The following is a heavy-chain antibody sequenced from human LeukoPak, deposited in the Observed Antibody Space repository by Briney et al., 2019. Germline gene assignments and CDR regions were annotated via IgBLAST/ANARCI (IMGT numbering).Heavy chain of an antibody. Sequence: ASVKVSCKVSGYTLTELSMHWVRQAPGKGLEWMGGFEPEDGETIYAQKFQGRVTMTEDTSTDTAYMEQSSLRSEDTAVYYCATRGGSDRLTWGQGTLVTVSS. CDR1: GYTLTELS. V-gene: IGHV1-24*01. D-gene: IGHD3-10*01. J-gene: IGHJ5*02. CDR3: ATRGGSDRLT. CDR2: FEPEDGET.